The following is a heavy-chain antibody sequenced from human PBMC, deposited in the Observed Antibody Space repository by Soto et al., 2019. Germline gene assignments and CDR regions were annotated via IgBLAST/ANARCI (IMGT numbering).Heavy chain of an antibody. CDR1: GYTFTSYA. V-gene: IGHV1-3*01. CDR3: ARAEVYYPDYYYYMDV. D-gene: IGHD2-8*01. J-gene: IGHJ6*03. CDR2: INAGNGNT. Sequence: ASVKVSCKASGYTFTSYAMHWVRQAPGQRLEWMGWINAGNGNTKYSQKFQGRVTITRDTSASTAYMELSSLRSEDTAVYYCARAEVYYPDYYYYMDVWGKGTTVTVSS.